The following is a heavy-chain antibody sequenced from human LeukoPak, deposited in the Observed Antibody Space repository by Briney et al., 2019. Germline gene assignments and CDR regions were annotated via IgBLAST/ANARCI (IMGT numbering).Heavy chain of an antibody. CDR1: GFTFSSYT. CDR3: AKDSSSSNYYYGMDV. CDR2: ISGSAVST. Sequence: AGGSLRLSCAASGFTFSSYTLTWVRQAPGKGLEWVSAISGSAVSTYYGDSVKGRFTISRDNSKNTLYLQMNSLRAADTAVYYCAKDSSSSNYYYGMDVWGQGTTVTVSS. D-gene: IGHD6-6*01. V-gene: IGHV3-23*01. J-gene: IGHJ6*02.